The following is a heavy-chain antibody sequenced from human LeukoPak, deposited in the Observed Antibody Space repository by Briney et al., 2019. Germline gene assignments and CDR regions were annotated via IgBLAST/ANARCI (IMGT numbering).Heavy chain of an antibody. V-gene: IGHV3-23*01. Sequence: PGGSLGLSCAASGFTFSSYAMSWVRQAPGKGLEWVSAISGSGGSTYYADSVKGRFTISRDNSKNTLYLQMNSLRAEDTAVYYCAKDGYYYGSGSYSPFDYWGQGTLVTVSS. D-gene: IGHD3-10*01. J-gene: IGHJ4*02. CDR2: ISGSGGST. CDR3: AKDGYYYGSGSYSPFDY. CDR1: GFTFSSYA.